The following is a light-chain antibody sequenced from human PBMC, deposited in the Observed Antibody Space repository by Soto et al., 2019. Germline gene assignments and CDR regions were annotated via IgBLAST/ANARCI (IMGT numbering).Light chain of an antibody. Sequence: DILLTQSPDSLAVSLCERATINCKSSQTVLFASNNKNYLAWYQQKPGQAPKLLIYWASARESGVPDRFSGSGSETDFNFTITSLQAEDVAVYYCQQYYTIPITFGGGTKVDTK. CDR1: QTVLFASNNKNY. V-gene: IGKV4-1*01. CDR3: QQYYTIPIT. J-gene: IGKJ4*01. CDR2: WAS.